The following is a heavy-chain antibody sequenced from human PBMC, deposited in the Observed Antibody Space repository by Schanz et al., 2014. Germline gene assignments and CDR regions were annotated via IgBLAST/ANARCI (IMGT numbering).Heavy chain of an antibody. CDR3: ARGRGGNTGYEAADY. CDR2: INSNTGNP. V-gene: IGHV7-4-1*02. Sequence: QGLLVQSGGEVKKPGASVKISCQASGYTFSNYGISWVRQAPGQGFEWMGWINSNTGNPTYAPAFTGRFVFSLDTSVSTAYLQIIGLQAEDSAVFYCARGRGGNTGYEAADYWGQGTRVTVSS. J-gene: IGHJ4*02. D-gene: IGHD5-12*01. CDR1: GYTFSNYG.